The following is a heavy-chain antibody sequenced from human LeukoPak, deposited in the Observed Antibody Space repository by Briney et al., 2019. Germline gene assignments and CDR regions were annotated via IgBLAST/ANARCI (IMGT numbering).Heavy chain of an antibody. CDR2: INTASIYI. D-gene: IGHD6-13*01. V-gene: IGHV3-21*01. Sequence: PGGSLRLSCAASGFPFSSYSMNWVRQAPGKGLEWVASINTASIYITYADSVKGRFTIARDNAKSSLYLQINSLRAEDTAVYYCARKVSSSSWQTTVAFDYWGQGTLVTVSS. CDR1: GFPFSSYS. CDR3: ARKVSSSSWQTTVAFDY. J-gene: IGHJ4*02.